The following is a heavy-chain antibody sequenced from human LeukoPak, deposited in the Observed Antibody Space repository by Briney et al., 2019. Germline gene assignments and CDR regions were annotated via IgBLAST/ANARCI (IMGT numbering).Heavy chain of an antibody. J-gene: IGHJ3*02. CDR1: GGSISSSNW. Sequence: PSGTLSLTCAVSGGSISSSNWWSWVRQPPGKGLEWIGEIYHSGSTNYNPSLKSRVTISVDKSKNRFSLKLSSVTAADTAVYYCARDLPRETSDAFDIWGQGTMVTVSS. D-gene: IGHD5/OR15-5a*01. CDR2: IYHSGST. CDR3: ARDLPRETSDAFDI. V-gene: IGHV4-4*02.